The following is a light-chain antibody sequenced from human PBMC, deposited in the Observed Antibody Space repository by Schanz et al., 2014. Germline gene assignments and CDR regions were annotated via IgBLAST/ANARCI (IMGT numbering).Light chain of an antibody. CDR1: SSDVGGYNY. CDR3: SSYASSRTVI. CDR2: DVN. J-gene: IGLJ2*01. Sequence: QSALTQPASVSGSPGQSITISCTGTSSDVGGYNYVSWYQQHPGKAPKLMIFDVNQRPSGVPDRFSGSKSGNTASLTISGLQAEDEADYYCSSYASSRTVIFGGGTKLTVL. V-gene: IGLV2-14*03.